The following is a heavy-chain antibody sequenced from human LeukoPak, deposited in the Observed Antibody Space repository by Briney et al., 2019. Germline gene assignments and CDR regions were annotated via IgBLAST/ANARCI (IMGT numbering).Heavy chain of an antibody. CDR1: GFTFSSYA. D-gene: IGHD6-13*01. CDR2: ISYDGSNK. J-gene: IGHJ4*02. Sequence: GGSLRLSCAASGFTFSSYAMHWVRQAPGKGLEWVAVISYDGSNKYYADSVKGRFTISRDNSKNTLYLQMNSLRAEDTAVYYCAREESSSFDWGQGTLVTVSS. CDR3: AREESSSFD. V-gene: IGHV3-30-3*01.